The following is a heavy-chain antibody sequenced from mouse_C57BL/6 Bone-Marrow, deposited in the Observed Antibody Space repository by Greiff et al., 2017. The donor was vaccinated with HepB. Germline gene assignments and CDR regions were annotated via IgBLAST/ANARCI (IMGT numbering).Heavy chain of an antibody. CDR2: MYPRSGNT. CDR1: GYTFTSYG. Sequence: QVQLQQSGAELARPGASVKLSCKASGYTFTSYGISWVKQSTGQGLEWIGVMYPRSGNTYYNEKFKGKATLTADKSSSTAYMELRSLTSEDSAVHFCARLVLRYLYAMDYWGQGTSVTVSS. J-gene: IGHJ4*01. D-gene: IGHD1-1*01. CDR3: ARLVLRYLYAMDY. V-gene: IGHV1-81*01.